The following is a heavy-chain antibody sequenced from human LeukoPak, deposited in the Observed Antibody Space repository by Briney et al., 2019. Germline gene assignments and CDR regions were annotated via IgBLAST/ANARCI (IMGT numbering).Heavy chain of an antibody. CDR1: GYTFTSYG. D-gene: IGHD7-27*01. CDR3: ARGRTGARTNYYYYMDV. J-gene: IGHJ6*03. V-gene: IGHV1-18*01. CDR2: ISAYNGNT. Sequence: GASVKVSCKASGYTFTSYGLSWVRRAPGQGLEWMGWISAYNGNTNYAQKLQGRVTMTTDTSTSTAYMELRSLRSEDTAVYYCARGRTGARTNYYYYMDVWGKGTTVTISS.